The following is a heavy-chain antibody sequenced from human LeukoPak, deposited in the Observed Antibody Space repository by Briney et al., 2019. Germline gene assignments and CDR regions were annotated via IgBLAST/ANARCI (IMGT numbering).Heavy chain of an antibody. Sequence: GGSLRLSCAASGFTFSNYWMHWVRQAPGKGLVWVSRINTDGGSTNYADSVKGRFTASRDNAKNTLYLQMNSLRAEDTAVYYCLCRYNYVSFHYWGQGTLVTVSS. V-gene: IGHV3-74*01. D-gene: IGHD5-18*01. J-gene: IGHJ4*02. CDR1: GFTFSNYW. CDR3: LCRYNYVSFHY. CDR2: INTDGGST.